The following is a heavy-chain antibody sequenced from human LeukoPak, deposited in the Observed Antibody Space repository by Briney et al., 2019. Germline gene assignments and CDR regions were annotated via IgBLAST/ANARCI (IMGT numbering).Heavy chain of an antibody. J-gene: IGHJ4*02. Sequence: AGGSLRLSCAASGFTFSDYYMSWVRQAPGKGLEWVSYISSSGDTMSYADSVKGRFTISRDNAKNSLYLQMSSLRAEDAAICYCARVMGNYASDYWGQGALVTVSS. CDR3: ARVMGNYASDY. CDR2: ISSSGDTM. V-gene: IGHV3-11*04. D-gene: IGHD1-7*01. CDR1: GFTFSDYY.